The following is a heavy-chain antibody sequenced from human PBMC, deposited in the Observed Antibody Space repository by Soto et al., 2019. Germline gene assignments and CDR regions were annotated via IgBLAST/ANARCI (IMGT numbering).Heavy chain of an antibody. J-gene: IGHJ6*02. CDR2: IIPIFGTA. CDR1: GGTFSSYA. D-gene: IGHD5-18*01. CDR3: ARSPRMDTAMGQLVVYRNYYYYGMDV. Sequence: QVQLVQSGAEVKKPGSSVKVSCKASGGTFSSYAISWVRQAPGQGLEWMGGIIPIFGTANYAQKFQGRVTITADESTSTAYMELSSLRSEDTAVYYCARSPRMDTAMGQLVVYRNYYYYGMDVWGQGTTVTVSS. V-gene: IGHV1-69*01.